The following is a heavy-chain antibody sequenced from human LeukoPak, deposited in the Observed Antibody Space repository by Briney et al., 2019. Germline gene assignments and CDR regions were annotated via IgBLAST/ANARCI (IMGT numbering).Heavy chain of an antibody. D-gene: IGHD2-8*01. CDR3: ARGYCTNAVCSLGPTQA. V-gene: IGHV1-18*01. Sequence: GASVKVSCKASGYTFTSYGISWVRRAPGKGLEWVGWISAYNGNTNYAQKLQGRVTMTTDTSTSTAYMELRSLRSDDTAVYYCARGYCTNAVCSLGPTQAWGQGTLVTVSS. J-gene: IGHJ4*02. CDR1: GYTFTSYG. CDR2: ISAYNGNT.